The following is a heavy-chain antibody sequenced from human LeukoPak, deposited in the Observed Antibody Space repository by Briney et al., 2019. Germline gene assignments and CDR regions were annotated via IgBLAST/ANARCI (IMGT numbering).Heavy chain of an antibody. V-gene: IGHV3-7*01. Sequence: GGSLRLSCAVFGFTFTDYWMNWVRQAPGKGLGWVASIRQDGGEKSYVDSVKGRFSISRDNTKNSLYLQMSSLRAEDTAVYYCARDGTAPGLYFDLWGQGTLVTVSS. CDR2: IRQDGGEK. D-gene: IGHD6-13*01. CDR1: GFTFTDYW. J-gene: IGHJ4*01. CDR3: ARDGTAPGLYFDL.